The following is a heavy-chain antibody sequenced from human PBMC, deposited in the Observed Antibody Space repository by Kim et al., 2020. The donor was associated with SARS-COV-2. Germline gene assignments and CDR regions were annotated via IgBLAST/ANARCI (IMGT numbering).Heavy chain of an antibody. Sequence: SETLSLTCAVYGGSFSGYYWSWIRQPPGKGLEWIGEINHSGSTNYNPSLKSRVTISVDTSKNQFSLKLSSVTAADTAVYYCARGGRPNRLRHPDGRQYYYMDVWGKGTTVTVSS. V-gene: IGHV4-34*01. D-gene: IGHD3-16*02. CDR3: ARGGRPNRLRHPDGRQYYYMDV. CDR2: INHSGST. CDR1: GGSFSGYY. J-gene: IGHJ6*03.